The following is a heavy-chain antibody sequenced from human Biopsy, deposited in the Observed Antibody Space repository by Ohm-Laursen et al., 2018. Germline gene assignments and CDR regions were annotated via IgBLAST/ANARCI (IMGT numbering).Heavy chain of an antibody. J-gene: IGHJ4*02. CDR3: AKARTLDTAIDFDY. Sequence: SDTLSLTCSVSGGSTNDYFWSWIRQPAGETLEWIGRIYSSGGSSYNPSLKSRVTMSIDASMNQFSLKLTSVTAADTAVYYCAKARTLDTAIDFDYWGQGTLVTVSS. CDR1: GGSTNDYF. V-gene: IGHV4-4*07. D-gene: IGHD5-18*01. CDR2: IYSSGGS.